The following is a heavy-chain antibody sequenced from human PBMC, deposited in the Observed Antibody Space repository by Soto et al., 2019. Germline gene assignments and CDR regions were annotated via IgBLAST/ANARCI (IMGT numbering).Heavy chain of an antibody. CDR1: GFTFSSYA. CDR3: AADSPHDS. J-gene: IGHJ4*02. Sequence: EVQLLESGGGLVQPGGSLRLSCAASGFTFSSYAMSWVRQAPGKGLEWVSAISGSGGSTYYADSVKGRFTISRDNTKNALYLEMNSLIADDTAVYYCAADSPHDSWGQGTLVTVSS. CDR2: ISGSGGST. V-gene: IGHV3-23*01.